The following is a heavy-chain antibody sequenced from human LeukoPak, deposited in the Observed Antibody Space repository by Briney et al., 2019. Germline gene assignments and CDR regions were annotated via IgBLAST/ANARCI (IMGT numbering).Heavy chain of an antibody. Sequence: PGGSLRLSCAASGFTLSSYAMHWVRQGPGKGLEWVAFVRFAGSTVKGRFTISRDNSKITLLLQMNSLKTEDTAVYYCTRHPGSWIAAPSWGQGTLVTVSS. CDR1: GFTLSSYA. V-gene: IGHV3-30*02. D-gene: IGHD6-13*01. CDR3: TRHPGSWIAAPS. CDR2: VRFAGS. J-gene: IGHJ5*02.